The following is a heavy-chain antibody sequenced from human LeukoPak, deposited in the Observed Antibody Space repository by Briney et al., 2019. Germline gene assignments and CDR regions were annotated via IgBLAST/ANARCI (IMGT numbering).Heavy chain of an antibody. CDR3: ARYRDHQLGIDV. D-gene: IGHD5-24*01. V-gene: IGHV1-8*01. Sequence: ASVKVSCKAFGYTFTSYDINWVRQATGQGLEWMGWMNPNSGKTGYAQKFQGRVTMTRDTSTSTAYMELSSLRSEDTAVYYCARYRDHQLGIDVWARGTTVGVS. CDR2: MNPNSGKT. J-gene: IGHJ6*01. CDR1: GYTFTSYD.